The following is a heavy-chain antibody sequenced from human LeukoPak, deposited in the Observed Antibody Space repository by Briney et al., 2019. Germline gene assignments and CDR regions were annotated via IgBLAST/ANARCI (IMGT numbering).Heavy chain of an antibody. V-gene: IGHV3-21*01. CDR3: ARVIAAAGYDY. J-gene: IGHJ4*02. CDR1: GFTFSSYS. D-gene: IGHD6-13*01. Sequence: GGSLRLSCAASGFTFSSYSTNWVRQAPGKGLEWVSSISSSSSYIYYADSVKVRFTISRDNAKNSLYLQMNSLRAEDTAVYYCARVIAAAGYDYWGQGTLVTVSS. CDR2: ISSSSSYI.